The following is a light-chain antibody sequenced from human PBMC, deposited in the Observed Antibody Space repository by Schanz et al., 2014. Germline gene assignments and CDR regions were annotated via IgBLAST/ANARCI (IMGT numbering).Light chain of an antibody. J-gene: IGKJ1*01. V-gene: IGKV3D-11*03. CDR3: QQCGSSRWT. Sequence: EIVMTQSPATLSLSPGERATLSCRASQSVSSKLAWYQQKPGQAPRLLIYDASNRATGIPARFSGSGSGTDFTLTISSLEPEDFAVYYCQQCGSSRWTFGQGTKVEIK. CDR1: QSVSSK. CDR2: DAS.